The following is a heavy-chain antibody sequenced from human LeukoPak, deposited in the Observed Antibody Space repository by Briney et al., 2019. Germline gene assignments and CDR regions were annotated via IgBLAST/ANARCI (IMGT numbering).Heavy chain of an antibody. J-gene: IGHJ6*03. CDR2: IYTSGST. V-gene: IGHV4-4*07. CDR3: ARGNSSSWYSGYYYYMDV. CDR1: GGSISSYY. D-gene: IGHD6-13*01. Sequence: SETLSLTCTVSGGSISSYYWSWIRQPAGKGLEWIGRIYTSGSTNYNPSLKSRVTISVDTSKNQFSLKLSSVTAADTAVYYCARGNSSSWYSGYYYYMDVWGKGTTVTISS.